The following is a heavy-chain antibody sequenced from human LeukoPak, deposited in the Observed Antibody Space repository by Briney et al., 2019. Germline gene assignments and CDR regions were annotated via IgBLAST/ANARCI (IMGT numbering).Heavy chain of an antibody. Sequence: SGTLSLTCAVSGGSISNSNWWSWVRQPPGKGLEWIGEIYHSGSTNYNPSLKSRVTISVNKSKNQFSLKLSSVTAADTAVYYCARAGYSSSYYYYYGMDVWGQGTTVTVSS. CDR1: GGSISNSNW. CDR2: IYHSGST. CDR3: ARAGYSSSYYYYYGMDV. J-gene: IGHJ6*02. V-gene: IGHV4-4*02. D-gene: IGHD6-6*01.